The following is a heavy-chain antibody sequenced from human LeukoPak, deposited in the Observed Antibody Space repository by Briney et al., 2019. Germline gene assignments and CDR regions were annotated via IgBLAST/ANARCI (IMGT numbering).Heavy chain of an antibody. Sequence: PGGSLRLSCAASGFTFSSYWMHWVRQAPGKGLVWVSRINSDGSSTSYADSVKGRFTISRDNAKNTLYLQMNSLRAEDTAVYYCASTDTAMVPPDYWGQGTLVTVSS. J-gene: IGHJ4*02. CDR1: GFTFSSYW. CDR3: ASTDTAMVPPDY. V-gene: IGHV3-74*01. CDR2: INSDGSST. D-gene: IGHD5-18*01.